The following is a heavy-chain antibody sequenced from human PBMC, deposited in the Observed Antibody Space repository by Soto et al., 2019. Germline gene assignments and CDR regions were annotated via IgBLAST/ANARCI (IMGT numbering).Heavy chain of an antibody. CDR2: ITYDGSNN. V-gene: IGHV3-30-3*01. CDR1: GFSFGNYA. CDR3: VRERRGYIPDN. D-gene: IGHD6-13*01. J-gene: IGHJ4*02. Sequence: QVHLVESGGGVVQPGRSLRLSCAASGFSFGNYAMHWVRQAPGKGLEWVALITYDGSNNYYADSLKGRFTISRDQSKDTLFLQMNSLRPEDTAVYYCVRERRGYIPDNWGQGTLVTVAS.